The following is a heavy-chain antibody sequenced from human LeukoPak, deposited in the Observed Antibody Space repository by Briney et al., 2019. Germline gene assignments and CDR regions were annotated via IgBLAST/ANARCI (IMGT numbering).Heavy chain of an antibody. CDR2: VNSDGSST. Sequence: GGSLRLSCAASGFAFSSYWLHWVRQAPGKGLVWVSRVNSDGSSTNYADSVEGRFTVSRDNSKNTLYLQMNSLRAEDTAVYYCATWAATILGTDYWGQGTLVTVSS. CDR1: GFAFSSYW. J-gene: IGHJ4*02. CDR3: ATWAATILGTDY. V-gene: IGHV3-74*01. D-gene: IGHD3-3*01.